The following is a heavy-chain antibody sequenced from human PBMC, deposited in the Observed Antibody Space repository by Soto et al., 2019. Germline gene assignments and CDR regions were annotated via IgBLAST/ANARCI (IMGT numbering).Heavy chain of an antibody. V-gene: IGHV1-69*06. CDR1: GTRFSNYV. Sequence: QVQLVQSGAEVKTPGSSLKVSCTVSGTRFSNYVISWVRQAPGQGLEWLGRIIPIFNTTQYPQKLQGRVTITADKSTNTASLELSSLRFDDTAVYYCAREGRGKKAGYNGLVSLGYWGQGTPVTLSS. J-gene: IGHJ4*02. CDR2: IIPIFNTT. D-gene: IGHD2-2*02. CDR3: AREGRGKKAGYNGLVSLGY.